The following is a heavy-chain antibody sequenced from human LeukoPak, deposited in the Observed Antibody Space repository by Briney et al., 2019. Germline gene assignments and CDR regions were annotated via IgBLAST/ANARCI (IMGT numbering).Heavy chain of an antibody. CDR1: GFTFSSYA. CDR3: AKDQKNCYDNTGLDY. D-gene: IGHD3-22*01. V-gene: IGHV3-23*01. CDR2: ISGSGGSAGST. Sequence: GGSLRLSCAASGFTFSSYAMSWVRQAPGKGLEWVSAISGSGGSAGSTYYADSVKGRFTISRDNSKNTLYLQMNSLRAEDTAVYHCAKDQKNCYDNTGLDYWGQGTLVTVSS. J-gene: IGHJ4*02.